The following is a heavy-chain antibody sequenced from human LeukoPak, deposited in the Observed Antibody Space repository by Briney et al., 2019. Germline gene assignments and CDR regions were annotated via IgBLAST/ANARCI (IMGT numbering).Heavy chain of an antibody. V-gene: IGHV4-34*01. J-gene: IGHJ2*01. CDR2: INHSGST. CDR3: ARSPTRAIAARVYWYFDL. Sequence: SETLSLTCAVYGGSFSGYYWSWIRQPPGKGLEWIGEINHSGSTNYNPSLKSRVTISVDTSKTQFSLKLSSVTAAATAVYYCARSPTRAIAARVYWYFDLWGRGTLVTVSS. CDR1: GGSFSGYY. D-gene: IGHD6-6*01.